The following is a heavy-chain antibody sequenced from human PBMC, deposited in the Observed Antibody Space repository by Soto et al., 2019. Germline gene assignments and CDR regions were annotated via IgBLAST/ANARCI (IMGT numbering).Heavy chain of an antibody. V-gene: IGHV4-30-4*01. D-gene: IGHD3-10*01. CDR1: VGSISSGDYY. J-gene: IGHJ2*01. CDR2: IYYSGST. Sequence: SETLSLTCTFSVGSISSGDYYWSWIRQPPWKGLEWIGYIYYSGSTYYNPSLKSRVTISVDTSKNQFSLKLSSVTAADTAVYYCARSLWFGELVWRYFDLWGRGTLVTVSS. CDR3: ARSLWFGELVWRYFDL.